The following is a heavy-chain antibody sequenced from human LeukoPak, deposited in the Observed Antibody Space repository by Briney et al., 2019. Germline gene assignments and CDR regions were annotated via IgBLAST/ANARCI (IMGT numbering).Heavy chain of an antibody. Sequence: PGGSLRHSCSASGFTFSSYAMHWVRQAPGKGLEYVSVISSNGGTTYYADSVKGRFTISRDNSKNTLYLQMSSLRAEDTAVYYCVKDKAGYSSGWPFDYWGQGTLVTVSS. J-gene: IGHJ4*02. CDR2: ISSNGGTT. D-gene: IGHD6-19*01. V-gene: IGHV3-64D*09. CDR1: GFTFSSYA. CDR3: VKDKAGYSSGWPFDY.